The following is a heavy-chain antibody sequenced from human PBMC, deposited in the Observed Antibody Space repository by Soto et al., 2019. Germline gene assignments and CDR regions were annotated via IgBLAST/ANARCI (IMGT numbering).Heavy chain of an antibody. D-gene: IGHD2-15*01. CDR3: ARGGVYCSGGSCPDNWFDP. J-gene: IGHJ5*02. V-gene: IGHV1-18*01. Sequence: QVQLVQSGAEVKKPGASVKVSCKASGYTFTNYGISWVRQAPGQGLEWMGWISAYNGNTKYAQKFQGRVTMITDTSTTTAYMELRSLRSDVTAVYYCARGGVYCSGGSCPDNWFDPWGQGTLVTVSS. CDR2: ISAYNGNT. CDR1: GYTFTNYG.